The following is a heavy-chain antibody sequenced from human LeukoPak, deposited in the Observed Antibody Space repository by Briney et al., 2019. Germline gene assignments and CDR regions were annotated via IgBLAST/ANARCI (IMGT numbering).Heavy chain of an antibody. CDR1: GFTFSSYG. CDR3: ARENILTGYRGGAFDI. D-gene: IGHD3-9*01. CDR2: IWYDGSKK. J-gene: IGHJ3*02. Sequence: PGRSLRLSCAASGFTFSSYGMHWVRQAPGKGLEWVAVIWYDGSKKYYADSVKGRFTISRDNSKNTLYLQMNSLRAEDTAVYYCARENILTGYRGGAFDIWGQGTMVTVSS. V-gene: IGHV3-33*01.